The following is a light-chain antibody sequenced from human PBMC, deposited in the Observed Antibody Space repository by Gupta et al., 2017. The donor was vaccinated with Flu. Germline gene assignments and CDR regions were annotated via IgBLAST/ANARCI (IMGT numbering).Light chain of an antibody. CDR3: KSRDSSSSHWV. J-gene: IGLJ3*02. CDR2: GRD. Sequence: SSELTQGPPVSVALGQTVRITCQGDSLRSYYASWYQQKPGQAPVVVIYGRDNRPSGIPDRFYGSGSGNTASLTITGAQAEDEADYYCKSRDSSSSHWVFGGGTKLTVL. V-gene: IGLV3-19*01. CDR1: SLRSYY.